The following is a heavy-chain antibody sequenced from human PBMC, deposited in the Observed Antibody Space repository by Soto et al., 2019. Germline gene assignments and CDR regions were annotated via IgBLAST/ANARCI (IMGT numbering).Heavy chain of an antibody. Sequence: EVQLLESGGGLVQPGGPLRLSCAASGFTFSSYAMSWVRQAPGKGLEWVSAISGSGGSTYYADSVKGRFTSSRDNSQNTLYLQMNSLRGEDTAVYYCAKDRSPDYDFWSGDPNDYWGQGTLVTVSS. CDR1: GFTFSSYA. V-gene: IGHV3-23*01. CDR2: ISGSGGST. J-gene: IGHJ4*02. D-gene: IGHD3-3*01. CDR3: AKDRSPDYDFWSGDPNDY.